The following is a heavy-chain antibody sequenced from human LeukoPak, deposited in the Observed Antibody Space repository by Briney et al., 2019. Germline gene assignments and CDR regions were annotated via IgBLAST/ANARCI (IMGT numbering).Heavy chain of an antibody. CDR1: GFTFSSYG. V-gene: IGHV3-30*18. CDR3: AKGTYYYGSTESTGSWYFDL. Sequence: PGGSLRLSCAASGFTFSSYGMHWVRQAPGKGLEWVAVISYDGSNKYYADSVKGRFTISRDNSKNTLYLQMNSPRAEDTAVCYCAKGTYYYGSTESTGSWYFDLWGRGTLVTVSS. D-gene: IGHD3-10*01. CDR2: ISYDGSNK. J-gene: IGHJ2*01.